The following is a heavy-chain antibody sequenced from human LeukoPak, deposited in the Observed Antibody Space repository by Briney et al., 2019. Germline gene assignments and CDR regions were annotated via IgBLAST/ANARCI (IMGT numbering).Heavy chain of an antibody. CDR1: GGSISSYY. Sequence: SETLSLTCTVSGGSISSYYWSWIRQPAGKGLEWIGRIYTSGSTNYNPSLKSRVTMSVDTSKSQFSLKLSSVTAADTAVYYCARDRTLYGGKDYYYYGMDVWGQGTTVTVSS. D-gene: IGHD4/OR15-4a*01. J-gene: IGHJ6*02. CDR2: IYTSGST. V-gene: IGHV4-4*07. CDR3: ARDRTLYGGKDYYYYGMDV.